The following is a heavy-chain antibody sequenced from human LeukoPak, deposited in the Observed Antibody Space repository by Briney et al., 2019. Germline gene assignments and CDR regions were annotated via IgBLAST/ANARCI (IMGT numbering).Heavy chain of an antibody. Sequence: GGSLRLSCAASGFAFSSYAVSWVRQAPGKGLEWVSAISGSGGGTYYADSVKGRFTISRDNSKNTLYLQMSSLSTEDTAVYYCAKTTTGYSSGRYPGWPVDYWGQGTLVSVSS. CDR2: ISGSGGGT. CDR3: AKTTTGYSSGRYPGWPVDY. CDR1: GFAFSSYA. J-gene: IGHJ4*02. D-gene: IGHD6-19*01. V-gene: IGHV3-23*01.